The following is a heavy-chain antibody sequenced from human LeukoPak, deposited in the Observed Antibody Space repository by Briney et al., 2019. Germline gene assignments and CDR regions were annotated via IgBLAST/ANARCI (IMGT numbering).Heavy chain of an antibody. D-gene: IGHD2-15*01. V-gene: IGHV3-30-3*01. Sequence: PGGSLRLSCAASGFTFSSYATHWVRQAPGKGLEWVAVISYDGSNKYYADSVKGRFTISRDNSKNTLYLQMNSLSAEDTAVYYCARDRIVVVVAATLLYWGQGTLVTVSS. CDR3: ARDRIVVVVAATLLY. J-gene: IGHJ4*02. CDR1: GFTFSSYA. CDR2: ISYDGSNK.